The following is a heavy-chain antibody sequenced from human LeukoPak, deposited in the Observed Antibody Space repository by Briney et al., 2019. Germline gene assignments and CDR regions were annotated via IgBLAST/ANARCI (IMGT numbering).Heavy chain of an antibody. J-gene: IGHJ4*02. D-gene: IGHD3-10*01. CDR1: GYTFTGYY. Sequence: ASVQVTCKASGYTFTGYYMHWVRQAPGQGLEWMGWINPNSGGTNYAQKFQGRVTMTRDTSISTAYMELSRLRSDDTAVYYCARLYGSGSYSVDYWGQGTLVTVSS. CDR2: INPNSGGT. V-gene: IGHV1-2*02. CDR3: ARLYGSGSYSVDY.